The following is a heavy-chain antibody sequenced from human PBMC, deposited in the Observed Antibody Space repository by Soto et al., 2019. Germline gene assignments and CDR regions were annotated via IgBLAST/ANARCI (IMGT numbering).Heavy chain of an antibody. CDR2: ISSSGSTI. V-gene: IGHV3-11*01. D-gene: IGHD2-2*01. CDR3: ARERDYCSSTSCSPAFDY. J-gene: IGHJ4*02. Sequence: QVQLVGSGGGLVKPGGSLRLSCAASGFTFSDYYMSWIRQAPGKGLEWVSYISSSGSTIYYADSVKGRFTISRDNAKNSLYLQMNSLRAEDTAVYYCARERDYCSSTSCSPAFDYWGQGTLVTVSS. CDR1: GFTFSDYY.